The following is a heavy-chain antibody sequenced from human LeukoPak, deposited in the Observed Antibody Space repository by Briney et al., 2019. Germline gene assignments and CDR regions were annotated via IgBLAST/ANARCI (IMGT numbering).Heavy chain of an antibody. CDR3: AREGIAVAFDY. CDR1: GYSFTTYW. J-gene: IGHJ4*02. V-gene: IGHV5-51*01. Sequence: GESLKISCKGSGYSFTTYWIGWVRQMPGKGLELMGIIYPGDSDTRYSPSFQGQDTISADKSISTAYLQWSSLKASDTAMYYCAREGIAVAFDYWGQGTLVTVSS. CDR2: IYPGDSDT. D-gene: IGHD6-19*01.